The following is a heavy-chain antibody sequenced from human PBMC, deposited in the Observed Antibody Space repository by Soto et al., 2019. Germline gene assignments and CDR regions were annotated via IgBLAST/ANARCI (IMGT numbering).Heavy chain of an antibody. Sequence: ASVKVSCKASGYTFTSYGISWVRQAPGQGLEWMGWISAYNGNTNYAQKLQGRVTMTTDTSTSTAYMELRSLRSDDTAVYYCARDRGFGGVIVRLIAWFDPWGQGTLVTVSS. CDR3: ARDRGFGGVIVRLIAWFDP. CDR2: ISAYNGNT. J-gene: IGHJ5*02. D-gene: IGHD3-16*02. CDR1: GYTFTSYG. V-gene: IGHV1-18*01.